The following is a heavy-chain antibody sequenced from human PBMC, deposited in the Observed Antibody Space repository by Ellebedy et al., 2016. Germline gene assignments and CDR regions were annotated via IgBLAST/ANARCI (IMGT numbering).Heavy chain of an antibody. Sequence: SETLSLTCTVSGGSFSGYYWSWIRQPPGKGLEWIGGINHSGSTNYNPSLKSRVTISVDTSKNQFSLKLSSVTAADTAVYYCARFKKRWLSSSSEGYYYYGMDVWGQGTTVTVSS. V-gene: IGHV4-34*01. CDR3: ARFKKRWLSSSSEGYYYYGMDV. CDR1: GGSFSGYY. CDR2: INHSGST. J-gene: IGHJ6*02. D-gene: IGHD6-6*01.